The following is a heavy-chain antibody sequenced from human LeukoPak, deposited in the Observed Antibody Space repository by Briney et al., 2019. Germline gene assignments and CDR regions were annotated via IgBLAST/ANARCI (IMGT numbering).Heavy chain of an antibody. J-gene: IGHJ4*02. V-gene: IGHV3-30*04. D-gene: IGHD1-1*01. Sequence: GRSLRLSCAASGFTFSSYAMHWVRQAPGKGLEWVAVISYDGSNKYYADSVKGRFTISRDNSKNTLYLQMNSLRAEDTAVYYCARGNWNDALDYWGQGTLVTVSS. CDR1: GFTFSSYA. CDR3: ARGNWNDALDY. CDR2: ISYDGSNK.